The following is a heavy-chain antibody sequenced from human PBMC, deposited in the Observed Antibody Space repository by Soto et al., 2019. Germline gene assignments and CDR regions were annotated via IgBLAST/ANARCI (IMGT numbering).Heavy chain of an antibody. CDR1: GYTFANYG. CDR2: ITPYNGNT. V-gene: IGHV1-18*01. Sequence: QVQLVQSGAEVKKPGASVKFSCKASGYTFANYGISWVRQAPGQGLEWMGGITPYNGNTNYAQNLQGRLTMTTDTSTSTAYMELRSLRSDDTAVYYCAKGEGFLDYWGQGTLVTVSS. J-gene: IGHJ4*02. CDR3: AKGEGFLDY. D-gene: IGHD2-21*01.